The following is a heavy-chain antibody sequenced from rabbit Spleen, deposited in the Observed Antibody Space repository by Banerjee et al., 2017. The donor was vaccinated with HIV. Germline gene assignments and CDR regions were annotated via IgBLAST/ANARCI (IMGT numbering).Heavy chain of an antibody. CDR1: GFSFSGSYY. Sequence: QSLEESGGDLVNPGASLTLTCTASGFSFSGSYYMCWVRQAPGKGLEWIACIYAGSSGSTYYASWAKGRFTISKTSSTSVTLQMTSLTAADTATYFCERGYGGGSAYFNLWGQGTLVTVS. CDR2: IYAGSSGST. CDR3: ERGYGGGSAYFNL. D-gene: IGHD4-2*01. V-gene: IGHV1S40*01. J-gene: IGHJ4*01.